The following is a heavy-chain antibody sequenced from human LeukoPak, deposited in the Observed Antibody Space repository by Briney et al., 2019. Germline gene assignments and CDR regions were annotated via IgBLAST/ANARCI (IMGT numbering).Heavy chain of an antibody. CDR2: INDSEST. Sequence: SETLSLTCTVSGGSISSHYWNWIRQPPGKGLEWIGYINDSESTNYNSSLKSRVTMSVDTSKNQFSLRLTSVTAADTAVYYCARAVRGSAYYTLYYYYYMDVWGKGTTVTVSS. J-gene: IGHJ6*03. CDR1: GGSISSHY. V-gene: IGHV4-59*11. D-gene: IGHD3-3*01. CDR3: ARAVRGSAYYTLYYYYYMDV.